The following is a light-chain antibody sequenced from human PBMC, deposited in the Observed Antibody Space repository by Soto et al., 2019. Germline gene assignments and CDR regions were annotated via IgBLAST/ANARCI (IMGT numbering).Light chain of an antibody. J-gene: IGLJ1*01. CDR2: EVS. Sequence: QSVLTQPPSASGSPGQSVTISCTGTSSDVGGYNYVSWYQQHPGKAPKLMIYEVSKRPSGVPDRFSGSKSGNTASLTVSGLQAEDEADYYCSSYAGSNILVFGTGTKVTVL. CDR1: SSDVGGYNY. CDR3: SSYAGSNILV. V-gene: IGLV2-8*01.